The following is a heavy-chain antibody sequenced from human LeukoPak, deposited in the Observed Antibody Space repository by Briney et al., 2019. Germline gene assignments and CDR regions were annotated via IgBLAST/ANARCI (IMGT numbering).Heavy chain of an antibody. V-gene: IGHV3-74*01. J-gene: IGHJ6*02. D-gene: IGHD5-18*01. CDR3: AKDLSGYSYGYYYGMDV. Sequence: AGGSLRLSCAASGFTFSSYWMYWVRQAPGKGLVWVSRINSDESSTSYADSVKGRFTISRDNSKNTLYLQMNSPRAEDTAVYYCAKDLSGYSYGYYYGMDVWGQGTTVTVSS. CDR1: GFTFSSYW. CDR2: INSDESST.